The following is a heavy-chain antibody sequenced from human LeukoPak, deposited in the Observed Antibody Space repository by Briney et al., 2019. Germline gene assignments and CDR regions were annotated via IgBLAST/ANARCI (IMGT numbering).Heavy chain of an antibody. V-gene: IGHV3-20*04. J-gene: IGHJ3*02. CDR1: GFTSADYA. D-gene: IGHD3-9*01. CDR3: VKDSQTGYDAFDI. CDR2: INWNGGST. Sequence: GGSLRLSCAASGFTSADYAMSWVRQPPGKGLEWVSGINWNGGSTGYADSVKGRFTISRDNAKNSLYLQMNSLRTDDTALYYCVKDSQTGYDAFDIWGQGTMVTVSS.